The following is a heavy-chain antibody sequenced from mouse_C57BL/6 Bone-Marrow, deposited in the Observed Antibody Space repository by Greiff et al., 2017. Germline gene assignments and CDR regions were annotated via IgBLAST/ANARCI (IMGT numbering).Heavy chain of an antibody. D-gene: IGHD1-1*01. J-gene: IGHJ1*03. CDR2: ISSGSSTI. CDR1: GFTFSDYG. Sequence: EVKLVESGGGLVKPGGSLKLSCAASGFTFSDYGMHWVRQAPEKGLEWVAYISSGSSTIYYADTVKGRFTISRDNAKNTLFLQMTSLRSEDTAMYYGARDITTVVATNWYFDVWGTGTTVTVSS. CDR3: ARDITTVVATNWYFDV. V-gene: IGHV5-17*01.